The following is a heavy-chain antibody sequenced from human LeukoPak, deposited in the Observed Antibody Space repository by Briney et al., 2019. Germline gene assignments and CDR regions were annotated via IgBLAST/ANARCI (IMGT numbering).Heavy chain of an antibody. CDR2: ISSTGSTI. CDR1: GFIFTNYH. Sequence: GGSLRLSCAASGFIFTNYHMNWVRQAPGKGLEWVSYISSTGSTIYYADSVKGRFTISRDNAKNSLYLQMNTLRAEDTAVYYCARDLGLSKNRFDPWGQGTLVTVSS. V-gene: IGHV3-48*04. D-gene: IGHD3-16*01. J-gene: IGHJ5*02. CDR3: ARDLGLSKNRFDP.